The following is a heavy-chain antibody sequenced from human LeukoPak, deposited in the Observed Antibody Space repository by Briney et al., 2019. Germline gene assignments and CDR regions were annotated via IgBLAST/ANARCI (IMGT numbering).Heavy chain of an antibody. J-gene: IGHJ4*02. CDR2: ISQSGNS. CDR1: GDSISSSTCN. V-gene: IGHV4-30-2*01. D-gene: IGHD3-22*01. Sequence: PSQTLSLTCKVSGDSISSSTCNWSWIRQPPGKGLEWIGYISQSGNSYFTPSLKSRATISVDRSKNHFSLTLISVTAADTAVYYCARDQVDYDIPDHFDYWGKGTLVAVSS. CDR3: ARDQVDYDIPDHFDY.